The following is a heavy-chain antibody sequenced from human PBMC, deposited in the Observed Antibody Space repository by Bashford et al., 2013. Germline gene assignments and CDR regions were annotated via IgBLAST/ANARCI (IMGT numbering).Heavy chain of an antibody. Sequence: GSLRLSCTASGFTFGDHYMTWIRQAPGKGLEWISHISGTNTYTKYADSVKDRFTISRDNAKNSLYLQMNSLRADDTAVYYCARGGSGSSYFWVYWGQGTLVTVSS. D-gene: IGHD6-13*01. V-gene: IGHV3-11*05. CDR2: ISGTNTYT. CDR3: ARGGSGSSYFWVY. CDR1: GFTFGDHY. J-gene: IGHJ4*02.